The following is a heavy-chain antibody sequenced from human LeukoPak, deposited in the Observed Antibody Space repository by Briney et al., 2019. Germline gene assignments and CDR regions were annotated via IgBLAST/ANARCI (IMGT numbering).Heavy chain of an antibody. V-gene: IGHV3-30*19. CDR3: ARDHDSVIVPAATDLDY. D-gene: IGHD2-2*01. CDR1: GFTFSSYG. CDR2: ISYDGSNK. Sequence: GGSLRLSCAASGFTFSSYGMHWVRQAPGKGLEWVAVISYDGSNKYYADSVKGRFTISRDNSKNTLYLQMNSLRAEDTAVYYCARDHDSVIVPAATDLDYWGQGTLVTVSS. J-gene: IGHJ4*02.